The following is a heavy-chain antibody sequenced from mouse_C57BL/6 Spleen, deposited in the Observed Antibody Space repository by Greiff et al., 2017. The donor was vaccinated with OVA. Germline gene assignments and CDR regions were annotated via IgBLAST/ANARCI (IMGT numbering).Heavy chain of an antibody. CDR3: AASMMVTKGFAY. Sequence: QVQLQQPGAELVRPGSSVKLSCKASGYTFTSYWMDWVKQRPGQGLEWIGNIYPSDSETHYNQKFKDKATLTVDKSSSTAYMQLSSLTSEDSAVYYCAASMMVTKGFAYWGQGTLVTVSA. CDR1: GYTFTSYW. D-gene: IGHD2-3*01. V-gene: IGHV1-61*01. J-gene: IGHJ3*01. CDR2: IYPSDSET.